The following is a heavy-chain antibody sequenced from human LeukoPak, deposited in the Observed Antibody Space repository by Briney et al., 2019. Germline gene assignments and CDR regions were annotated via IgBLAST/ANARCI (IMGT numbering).Heavy chain of an antibody. CDR2: ISGSGSST. V-gene: IGHV3-23*01. CDR1: GFSFSGNG. D-gene: IGHD4/OR15-4a*01. CDR3: AKGTALTPYYMDV. J-gene: IGHJ6*03. Sequence: GGSLRLSCAASGFSFSGNGISWVRQAPGKGLEWVSAISGSGSSTYYADSVKGRFTISRDNSKSTLYLQMNSLRAEDTAVYYCAKGTALTPYYMDVWGKGTTVT.